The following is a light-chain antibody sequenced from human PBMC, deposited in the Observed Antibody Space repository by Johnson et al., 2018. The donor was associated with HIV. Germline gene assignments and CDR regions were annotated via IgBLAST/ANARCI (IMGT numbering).Light chain of an antibody. J-gene: IGLJ1*01. CDR1: SSNIGNNY. CDR2: DNN. V-gene: IGLV1-51*01. CDR3: GTWYSSLRTGF. Sequence: QSVLTQPPSVSAAPGQKVTISCSGSSSNIGNNYVSWYQQLPGTAPKLLIYDNNKRPSGIPDRFSGSKSGPPATLAIIGLQTGDEADYYCGTWYSSLRTGFFGTGTKVTVL.